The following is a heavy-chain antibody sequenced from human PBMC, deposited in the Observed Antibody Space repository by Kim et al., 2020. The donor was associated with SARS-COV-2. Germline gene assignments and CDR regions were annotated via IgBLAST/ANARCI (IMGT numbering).Heavy chain of an antibody. V-gene: IGHV3-9*01. CDR1: GCTFDDYA. CDR2: ISWNSGSI. Sequence: GGSLRLSCAASGCTFDDYAMHWVRQAPGKGLEWVSGISWNSGSIGYADSVKGRFTISRDNAKNSLYLQMNSLRAEDTALYYCAKGLRITMIEGLGYWGQGTLVTVSS. J-gene: IGHJ4*02. D-gene: IGHD3-22*01. CDR3: AKGLRITMIEGLGY.